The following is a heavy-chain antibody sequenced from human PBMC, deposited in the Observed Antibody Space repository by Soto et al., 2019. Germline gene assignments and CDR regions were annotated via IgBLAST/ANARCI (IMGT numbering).Heavy chain of an antibody. CDR1: GYTFTSYG. CDR2: ISAYNGNT. Sequence: QVQLVQSGAEVKKPGASVKVSCKASGYTFTSYGISWVRQAPGQGLEWMGWISAYNGNTNYAQKLQGRVTMTTDTSTGTAYMELRSLRSDETAVYYCARVYRITMVRGELSEYWGQGTLVTVSS. CDR3: ARVYRITMVRGELSEY. D-gene: IGHD3-10*01. J-gene: IGHJ4*02. V-gene: IGHV1-18*01.